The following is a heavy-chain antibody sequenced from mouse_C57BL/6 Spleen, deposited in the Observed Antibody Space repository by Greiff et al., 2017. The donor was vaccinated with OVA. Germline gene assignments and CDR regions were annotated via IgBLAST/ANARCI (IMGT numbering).Heavy chain of an antibody. CDR1: GYTFTSYW. J-gene: IGHJ2*01. Sequence: VQLQQSGAELVKPGASVKLSCKASGYTFTSYWMQWVKQRPGQGLEWIGEIDPSDSYTNYNQKFKGKATLTVDTSSSTAYMQLSSLTSEDSAVYYCASNYVGYWGQGTTLTVSS. CDR3: ASNYVGY. V-gene: IGHV1-50*01. CDR2: IDPSDSYT.